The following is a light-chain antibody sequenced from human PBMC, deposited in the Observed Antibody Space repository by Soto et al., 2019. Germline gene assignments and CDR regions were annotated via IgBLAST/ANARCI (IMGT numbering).Light chain of an antibody. CDR3: AAWDGSLNGWV. Sequence: QSVLTQAPSASGTPGQRVTISCSGSSSNIGSNTVSWYQQVPGTAPKLLIYSNVQRPSGVPDRFSGSKSGTSASLAIGGRQSEDEADYYCAAWDGSLNGWVFGGGTKVTVL. CDR2: SNV. V-gene: IGLV1-44*01. CDR1: SSNIGSNT. J-gene: IGLJ3*02.